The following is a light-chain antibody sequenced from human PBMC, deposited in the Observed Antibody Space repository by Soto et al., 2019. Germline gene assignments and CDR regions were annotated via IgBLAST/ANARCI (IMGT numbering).Light chain of an antibody. CDR2: DAS. CDR3: QQSYSTPRT. Sequence: IQLTQSPSTLSASVGDSVTITCRASTEIAIYLAWYQQKPRQATQFLIYDASNLQSGVPSRFGGGGSATDFTLTISSLQPEDVATYYCQQSYSTPRTFGQGTKVDIK. J-gene: IGKJ1*01. V-gene: IGKV1-39*01. CDR1: TEIAIY.